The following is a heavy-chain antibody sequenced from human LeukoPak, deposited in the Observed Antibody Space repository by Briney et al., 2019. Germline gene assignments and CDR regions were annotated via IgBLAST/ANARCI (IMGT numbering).Heavy chain of an antibody. J-gene: IGHJ3*02. D-gene: IGHD4-17*01. CDR2: ISGSGGST. Sequence: PGGSLRLSCAASGFTVSSNYMSWVRQAPGKGLEWVSGISGSGGSTYYAESVKGRFTISRDNSKNTLYLQMNSLRAEDTAVYYCAKDRGATTPYVDAFDIWGQGTMVTVSS. V-gene: IGHV3-23*01. CDR3: AKDRGATTPYVDAFDI. CDR1: GFTVSSNY.